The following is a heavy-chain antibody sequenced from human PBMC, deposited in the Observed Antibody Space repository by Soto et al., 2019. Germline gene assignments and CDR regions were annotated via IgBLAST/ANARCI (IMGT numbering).Heavy chain of an antibody. Sequence: GGSLRLSCAASGFTFSSYGMHWVRQAPGKGLEWVAVIWYDGSNKYYADSVKGRFTISRDNSKNTLYLQMNSLRAEDTAVYYCARDPAPLQQLVNWFAPWGQGTLVTVSS. V-gene: IGHV3-33*01. D-gene: IGHD6-6*01. J-gene: IGHJ5*02. CDR2: IWYDGSNK. CDR1: GFTFSSYG. CDR3: ARDPAPLQQLVNWFAP.